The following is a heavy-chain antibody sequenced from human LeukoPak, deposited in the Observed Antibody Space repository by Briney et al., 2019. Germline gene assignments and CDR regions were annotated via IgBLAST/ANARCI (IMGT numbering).Heavy chain of an antibody. CDR1: GGTFSSYA. CDR2: IIPILGIA. V-gene: IGHV1-69*04. D-gene: IGHD5-24*01. Sequence: GASVKVSCKASGGTFSSYAISWVRQAPGQGLEWMGRIIPILGIANYAQKFQGRVTITADKSTSTAYMELSRLRSDDTAVYYCARGRDGYNVFDYWGQGTLVTVSS. CDR3: ARGRDGYNVFDY. J-gene: IGHJ4*02.